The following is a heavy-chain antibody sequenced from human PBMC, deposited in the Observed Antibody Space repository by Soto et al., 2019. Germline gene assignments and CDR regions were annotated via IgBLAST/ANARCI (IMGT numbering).Heavy chain of an antibody. D-gene: IGHD1-26*01. CDR2: IYHSGST. V-gene: IGHV4-4*02. CDR3: ARFNSGSYYEAFDI. J-gene: IGHJ3*02. Sequence: SETLSLTCAVSGGSISSSNWWSWVRKPPGKGLEWIGEIYHSGSTNYNPSLKSRVTISVDKSKNQFSLKLSSVTAADTAVYYCARFNSGSYYEAFDIWGQGTMVTVSS. CDR1: GGSISSSNW.